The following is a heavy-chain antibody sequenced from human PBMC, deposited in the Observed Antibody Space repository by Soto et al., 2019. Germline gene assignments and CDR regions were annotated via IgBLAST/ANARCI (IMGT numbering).Heavy chain of an antibody. V-gene: IGHV1-69*12. D-gene: IGHD6-13*01. Sequence: QVQLVQSGAEVKKPGTSVKVACKVSGDTFSNYAINWVRQAPGQGLEWMGAIVPLFTLTNYAQKFQGRVTITADESTITAYMEMSSLRSDDTATYYCAREASADSTFREDASDIWGQGTMVTVSS. CDR2: IVPLFTLT. CDR3: AREASADSTFREDASDI. J-gene: IGHJ3*02. CDR1: GDTFSNYA.